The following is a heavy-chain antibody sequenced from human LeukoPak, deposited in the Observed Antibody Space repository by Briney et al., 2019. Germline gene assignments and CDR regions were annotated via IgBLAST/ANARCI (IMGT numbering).Heavy chain of an antibody. CDR2: ISGSGGST. V-gene: IGHV3-23*01. J-gene: IGHJ4*02. D-gene: IGHD3-22*01. CDR1: GFTFRRYD. CDR3: AKDVDSSGYPTYYFDH. Sequence: PGGSLRLSCASSGFTFRRYDMNWVRQAPGKGLEWVSVISGSGGSTNHADSVRGRFTISRDNSKNTLYLQTNSLRAEDTAVYYCAKDVDSSGYPTYYFDHWGQGTLLTVSS.